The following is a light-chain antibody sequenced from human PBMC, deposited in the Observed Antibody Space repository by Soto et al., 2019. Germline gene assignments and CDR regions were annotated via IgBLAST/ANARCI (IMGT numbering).Light chain of an antibody. J-gene: IGKJ1*01. CDR2: DAS. CDR3: LQHYSYPWT. CDR1: QGIRND. V-gene: IGKV1-17*01. Sequence: DIQMTQSPSSLSASVGDRVTITCRASQGIRNDVGWYQQKPGKAPKRLIYDASNLQSGVPSRFSGSGSGTEFTLTISSLQPEDFATYSCLQHYSYPWTFGQGTKVDSK.